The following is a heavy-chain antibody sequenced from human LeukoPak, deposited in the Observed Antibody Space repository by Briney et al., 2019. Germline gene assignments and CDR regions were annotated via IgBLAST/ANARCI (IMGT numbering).Heavy chain of an antibody. Sequence: GGSLRLSCAASGFTFSNYVMSWVRQAPGKGLEWVSAISGSGGSTYYADSVKGRFTISRDNSKNTLYPQMNSLRAEDTAVYYCAKDFLPAAMKGYFDYWGQGTLVTVSS. J-gene: IGHJ4*02. V-gene: IGHV3-23*01. CDR3: AKDFLPAAMKGYFDY. CDR1: GFTFSNYV. CDR2: ISGSGGST. D-gene: IGHD2-2*01.